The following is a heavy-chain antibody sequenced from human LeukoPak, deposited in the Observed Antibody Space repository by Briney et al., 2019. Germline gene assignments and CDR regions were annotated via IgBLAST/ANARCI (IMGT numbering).Heavy chain of an antibody. V-gene: IGHV4-34*01. Sequence: SETLSLTCAVYGGSFSGYYWSWIRQPPGKGLEWIGEINHSGSTDYNPSLKSRVTISVDTSKNQFSLKLSSVTAADTAVYYCARGRITIFGVVIKAYYYYYGMDVWGQGTTVTVSS. CDR3: ARGRITIFGVVIKAYYYYYGMDV. CDR2: INHSGST. CDR1: GGSFSGYY. J-gene: IGHJ6*02. D-gene: IGHD3-3*01.